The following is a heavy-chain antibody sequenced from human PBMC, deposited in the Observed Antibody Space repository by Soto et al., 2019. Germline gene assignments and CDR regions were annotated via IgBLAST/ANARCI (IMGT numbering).Heavy chain of an antibody. Sequence: EVQLVESGGGLVQPGGSLRLSCEASGFTFSAYWMGWVRQAPGTGLQWVATIKTDGSEKYYVDSVTGRCTISRDNDKISLYLQLNTLRAEDTGVYCCARPVRGSPEDVWGQGTTVTVSS. V-gene: IGHV3-7*05. CDR2: IKTDGSEK. CDR1: GFTFSAYW. J-gene: IGHJ6*02. CDR3: ARPVRGSPEDV. D-gene: IGHD3-16*01.